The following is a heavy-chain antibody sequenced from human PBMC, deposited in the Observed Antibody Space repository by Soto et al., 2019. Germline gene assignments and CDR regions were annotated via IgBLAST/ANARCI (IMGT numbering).Heavy chain of an antibody. J-gene: IGHJ5*02. D-gene: IGHD4-17*01. CDR2: MNPNSGNT. V-gene: IGHV1-8*01. Sequence: ASVKVSCKASGYTFTSYDINWVRQATGQGLEYLGWMNPNSGNTGYVQKFQGRVTMTRDTSISTAYMELSSLRSEDTAVYFCARGVKYGAYSRWFDPWGQGTLVTVPQ. CDR1: GYTFTSYD. CDR3: ARGVKYGAYSRWFDP.